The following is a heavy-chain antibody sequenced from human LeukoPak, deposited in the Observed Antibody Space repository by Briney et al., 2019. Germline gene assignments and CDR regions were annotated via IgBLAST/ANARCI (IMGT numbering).Heavy chain of an antibody. CDR3: ARDWGIRLMKYYSPDAFDI. J-gene: IGHJ3*02. V-gene: IGHV3-21*01. D-gene: IGHD3-16*01. Sequence: GGSLRLSCAASGFTFSSYSMNWVRQAPGKGLEWVSSISSSSSYIYYADSVKGRFTISRDNAKNSLYLQMNSLRAEDTAVYYCARDWGIRLMKYYSPDAFDIWGQGTMVTVSS. CDR2: ISSSSSYI. CDR1: GFTFSSYS.